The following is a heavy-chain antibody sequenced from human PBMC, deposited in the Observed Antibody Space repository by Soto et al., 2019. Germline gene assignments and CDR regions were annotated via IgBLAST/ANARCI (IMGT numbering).Heavy chain of an antibody. CDR1: GGSISSSSYY. Sequence: PSETLSLTCTVSGGSISSSSYYWGWIRQPPGKGLEWIGSIYYSGSTYYNPSLKSRVTISVDTSKNQFSLKLSSVTAADTAVYYCVGELPDSRVYYGMDVWGQGTTVTVSS. CDR3: VGELPDSRVYYGMDV. V-gene: IGHV4-39*01. J-gene: IGHJ6*02. CDR2: IYYSGST. D-gene: IGHD3-10*01.